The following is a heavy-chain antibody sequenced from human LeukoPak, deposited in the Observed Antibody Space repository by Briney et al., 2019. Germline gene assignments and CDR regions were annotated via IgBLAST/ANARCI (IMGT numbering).Heavy chain of an antibody. CDR2: ISGSGGST. V-gene: IGHV3-23*01. Sequence: GGSLRLSCAASGFTFSSYAMSWVRQAPGKGLEWVSAISGSGGSTYYADSVKGRFTISRDNAKNSLYLQMNSLRAEDTALYYCAKVADPYYYDSSGHDAFDIWGQGTMVTVSS. J-gene: IGHJ3*02. D-gene: IGHD3-22*01. CDR1: GFTFSSYA. CDR3: AKVADPYYYDSSGHDAFDI.